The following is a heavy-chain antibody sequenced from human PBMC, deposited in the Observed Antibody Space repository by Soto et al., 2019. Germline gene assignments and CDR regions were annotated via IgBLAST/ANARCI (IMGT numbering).Heavy chain of an antibody. D-gene: IGHD2-21*02. J-gene: IGHJ4*02. CDR3: AKSGPETGKVTAKKPSDH. CDR2: IKGSGPDT. V-gene: IGHV3-23*01. Sequence: DVQLLQSGGGSVQRGGSLTLSCVGSGVSFEAYTMAWVRQAPGKGLEWVSDIKGSGPDTYYADSVKGRFTISRHISRKILYLEMHSLSADDSGKHFCAKSGPETGKVTAKKPSDHWGQGALVSVSS. CDR1: GVSFEAYT.